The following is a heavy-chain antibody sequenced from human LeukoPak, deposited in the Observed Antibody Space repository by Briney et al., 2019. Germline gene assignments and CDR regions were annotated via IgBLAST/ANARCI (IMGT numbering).Heavy chain of an antibody. CDR3: ASGGYGDYFDY. CDR2: IYSGGST. J-gene: IGHJ4*02. CDR1: GFTFSSYA. Sequence: GGSLRLSCAASGFTFSSYAMSWVRQAPGKGLEWVSVIYSGGSTYYADSVKGRFTISRDNSKNTLYLQMNSLRAEDTAVYYCASGGYGDYFDYWGQGTLVTVSS. V-gene: IGHV3-66*01. D-gene: IGHD4-17*01.